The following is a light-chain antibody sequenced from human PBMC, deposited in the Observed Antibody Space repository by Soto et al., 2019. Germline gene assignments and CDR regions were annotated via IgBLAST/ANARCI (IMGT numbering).Light chain of an antibody. V-gene: IGLV2-23*02. Sequence: QSALTQPASVSGSPGQSITISCTGTSSDIGSYNLVSWYQQDPGKAPKLLIYDVSERPSGVSNCFSGSKSGNTASLTISGLQVEDEADYYCCSYAGSSALVFGGGTKVTVL. CDR1: SSDIGSYNL. J-gene: IGLJ3*02. CDR3: CSYAGSSALV. CDR2: DVS.